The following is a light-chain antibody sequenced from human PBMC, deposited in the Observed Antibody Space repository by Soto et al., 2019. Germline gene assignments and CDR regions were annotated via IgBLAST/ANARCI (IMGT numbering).Light chain of an antibody. CDR2: DAS. V-gene: IGKV1-33*01. J-gene: IGKJ3*01. CDR3: QQYDNFLFT. Sequence: DLQMTQSPSSLSASVGDRVTITCQASQDISNYLNWYQQKPGKAPKLLIYDASNLETGVPSRFSGSGSGTDFTFTISSLQPEDNATYYCQQYDNFLFTFGPGTKVDIK. CDR1: QDISNY.